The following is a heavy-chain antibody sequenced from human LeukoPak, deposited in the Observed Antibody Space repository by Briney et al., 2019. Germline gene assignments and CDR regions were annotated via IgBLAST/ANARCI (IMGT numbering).Heavy chain of an antibody. D-gene: IGHD4-17*01. CDR1: GGSISSSRSY. CDR2: IYYNGDT. Sequence: SETLSLTCSVSGGSISSSRSYWGWIRQTPGKGLEWVGSIYYNGDTYYNPSFKSRVSMSVDTSKNQFSLKLSSVTAADTAVYYCARRRYGDYEFDYWGQGTLVTVSS. V-gene: IGHV4-39*01. CDR3: ARRRYGDYEFDY. J-gene: IGHJ4*02.